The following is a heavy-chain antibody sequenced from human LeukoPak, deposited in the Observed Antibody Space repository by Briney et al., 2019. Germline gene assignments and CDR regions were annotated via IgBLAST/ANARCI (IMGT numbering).Heavy chain of an antibody. CDR2: IKQDGSEK. CDR1: GFTLSSYA. Sequence: GRSLRLSCAASGFTLSSYAMHWVRQAPGKGLEWVANIKQDGSEKYYVDSVKGRFTISRDNAKNSLYLQMNSLRAEDTAVYYCASVDIVANFNYWGQGTLVTVSS. V-gene: IGHV3-7*01. D-gene: IGHD5-12*01. CDR3: ASVDIVANFNY. J-gene: IGHJ4*02.